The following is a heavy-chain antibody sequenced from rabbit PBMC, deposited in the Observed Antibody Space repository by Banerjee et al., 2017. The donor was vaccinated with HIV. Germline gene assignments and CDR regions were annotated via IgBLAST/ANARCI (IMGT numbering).Heavy chain of an antibody. CDR2: IYSGSGGTT. D-gene: IGHD1-1*01. Sequence: QEQLEESGGDLVKPEGSLTLTCKASGIDFSSYYYICWVRQAPGKGLELIACIYSGSGGTTDYANWAKGRFTLSKTSSTTVTLQMTSLTAADTATYFCARSTSGYDIGDLWGPGTLVT. V-gene: IGHV1S45*01. CDR3: ARSTSGYDIGDL. CDR1: GIDFSSYYY. J-gene: IGHJ4*01.